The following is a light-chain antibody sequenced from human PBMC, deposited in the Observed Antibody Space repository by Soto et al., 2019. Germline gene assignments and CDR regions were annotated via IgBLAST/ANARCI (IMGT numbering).Light chain of an antibody. CDR2: RDN. J-gene: IGLJ3*02. CDR1: SSNIGSNA. CDR3: AAWNDRPYLWV. V-gene: IGLV1-44*01. Sequence: QSVLTQPPSASGTPGQRVSISCSGSSSNIGSNAVHWYQQFPGTAPRLLIYRDNQRPSGVPDRFSGSKSGTSASLVISGLQSEDEADYYCAAWNDRPYLWVFGAGTKLTVL.